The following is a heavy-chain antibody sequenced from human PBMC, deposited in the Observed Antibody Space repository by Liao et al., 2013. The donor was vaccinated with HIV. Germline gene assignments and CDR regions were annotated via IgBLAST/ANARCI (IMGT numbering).Heavy chain of an antibody. D-gene: IGHD2-2*01. CDR1: GGSISSGDYY. V-gene: IGHV4-61*02. CDR3: ARDSXHCSDTSCYRTLDY. CDR2: IYTSGNT. J-gene: IGHJ4*02. Sequence: QVQLQESGPGLVKPSQTLSLTCTVSGGSISSGDYYWNWIRQPAGKGLEWIGRIYTSGNTNSNPSLKSRVTISVDTSKNEFSLRLSSVTAADTAVYYCARDSXHCSDTSCYRTLDYWGQGTLVTVSS.